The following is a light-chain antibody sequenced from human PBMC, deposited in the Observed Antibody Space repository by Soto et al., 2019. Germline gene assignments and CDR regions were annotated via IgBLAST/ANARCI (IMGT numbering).Light chain of an antibody. J-gene: IGLJ1*01. CDR2: DVS. V-gene: IGLV2-14*01. CDR1: SSDVGAYQY. Sequence: QSALTQPASVSGSPGQSNTISCTGTSSDVGAYQYVSWYQQYPGKAPKLMIYDVSNRPSGVSNRFSGSKSGNTASLTISGLQAEDEADYYCNSYTSGSSYVFGTGTKLTVL. CDR3: NSYTSGSSYV.